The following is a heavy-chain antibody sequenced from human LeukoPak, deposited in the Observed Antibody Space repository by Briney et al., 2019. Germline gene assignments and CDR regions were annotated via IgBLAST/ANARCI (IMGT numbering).Heavy chain of an antibody. CDR2: IYYSGST. CDR1: GGSISSSSYY. V-gene: IGHV4-39*01. D-gene: IGHD6-19*01. J-gene: IGHJ4*02. Sequence: SETLSLTCTVSGGSISSSSYYWGWIRQPPGKGLEWIGSIYYSGSTYYNPSLKSRVTISVDTSKNQFSLKLSSVTAADTAVYYCAREVAAGSYRGFDYWGQGTLVTVSP. CDR3: AREVAAGSYRGFDY.